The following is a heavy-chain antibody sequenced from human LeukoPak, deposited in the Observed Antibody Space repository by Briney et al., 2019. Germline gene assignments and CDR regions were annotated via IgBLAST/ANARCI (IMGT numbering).Heavy chain of an antibody. D-gene: IGHD2-2*02. Sequence: SQTLSLTCAISGDSVSSNSAAWNWIRQSPSRGLEWLGRTYYRSKWYNDYAVSVKSRITINPDTSKNQFSLQLNSVTPEDTAVYYCARAHPGDCSSTSCYTRYGMDVWGQGTTVTVSS. CDR1: GDSVSSNSAA. CDR3: ARAHPGDCSSTSCYTRYGMDV. CDR2: TYYRSKWYN. J-gene: IGHJ6*02. V-gene: IGHV6-1*01.